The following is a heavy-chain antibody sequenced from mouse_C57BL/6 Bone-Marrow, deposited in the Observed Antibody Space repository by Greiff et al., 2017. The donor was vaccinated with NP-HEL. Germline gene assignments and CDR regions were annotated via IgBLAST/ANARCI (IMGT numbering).Heavy chain of an antibody. D-gene: IGHD4-1*01. CDR3: ARSGLGRFAY. CDR1: GYTFTSYW. Sequence: QVQLQQPGAELVMPGASVKLSCKASGYTFTSYWMHWVKQRPGQGLEWIGEIDPSDSYTNYNQKFKGKSTLTVDKSSSTAYMQLSSLTSEDSAVYYCARSGLGRFAYWGQGTLVTVSA. J-gene: IGHJ3*01. V-gene: IGHV1-69*01. CDR2: IDPSDSYT.